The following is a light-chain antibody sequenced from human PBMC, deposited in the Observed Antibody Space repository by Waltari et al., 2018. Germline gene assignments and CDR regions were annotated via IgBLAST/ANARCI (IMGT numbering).Light chain of an antibody. CDR3: EHYVPLPVT. V-gene: IGKV3D-20*01. CDR1: QSAGSG. J-gene: IGKJ1*01. Sequence: SCVARQSAGSGLAGYQQHTGQAPRVLSDNASNRATGVPDRFSGSGSGTDCSLTISRLVSGNVAVYNCEHYVPLPVTFGQGTKVV. CDR2: NAS.